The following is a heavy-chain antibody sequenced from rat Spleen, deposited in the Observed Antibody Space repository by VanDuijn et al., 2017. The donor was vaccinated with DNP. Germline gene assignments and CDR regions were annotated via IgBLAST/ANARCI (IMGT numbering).Heavy chain of an antibody. V-gene: IGHV5-7*01. CDR1: GFTFSDYN. CDR2: IIYDGSRT. J-gene: IGHJ2*01. CDR3: ARGNYPGINTFDY. Sequence: EVQLVESGGGLVQPGGSLKLSCAASGFTFSDYNMAWVRQAPIKGLEWVATIIYDGSRTYFRDSVKGRFTISRDNAKSTLYLQMNSLRSEDTATYFCARGNYPGINTFDYWGQGVMVTVSS. D-gene: IGHD1-4*01.